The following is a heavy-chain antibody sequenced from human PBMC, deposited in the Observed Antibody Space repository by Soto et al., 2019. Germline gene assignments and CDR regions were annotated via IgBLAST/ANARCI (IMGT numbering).Heavy chain of an antibody. CDR3: ARDLMYYGSGLQRFDP. D-gene: IGHD3-10*01. CDR1: GGSVSSGSYY. Sequence: SETLSLTCTVSGGSVSSGSYYWSWIRQPPGKGLEWIGYIYYSGSTNYNPSLKSRVTISVDTSKNQFSLKLSSVTAADTAVYYCARDLMYYGSGLQRFDPWGQGTLVTVSS. J-gene: IGHJ5*02. CDR2: IYYSGST. V-gene: IGHV4-61*01.